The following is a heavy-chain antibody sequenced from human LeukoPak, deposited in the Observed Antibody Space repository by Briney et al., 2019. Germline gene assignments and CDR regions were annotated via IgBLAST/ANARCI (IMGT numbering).Heavy chain of an antibody. V-gene: IGHV4-59*01. J-gene: IGHJ4*02. CDR1: GGSISSYY. D-gene: IGHD3-10*01. Sequence: PSETLSLTCTVSGGSISSYYWSWIRQPPGKGLEWIGYIYYSGITNYNPSLKSRVTISVDTSKNQFSLKLSSVTAADTAVYYCARAAMVRGVPIYYFDYWGQGTLVTVSS. CDR3: ARAAMVRGVPIYYFDY. CDR2: IYYSGIT.